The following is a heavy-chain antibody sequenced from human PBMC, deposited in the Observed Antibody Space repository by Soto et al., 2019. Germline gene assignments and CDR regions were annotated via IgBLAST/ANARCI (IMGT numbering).Heavy chain of an antibody. CDR3: ARGNHRWLQLWYFDL. Sequence: QVQLVQSEAEVKKPGSSVKVSCKASVGTFRNYPIRWVRQAPGQGLEWMGGIIPIFGTVNYAQKFQGRVTITADESTSTAYMELSSLRSEDTAVYYCARGNHRWLQLWYFDLWGRGTLVTVSS. CDR2: IIPIFGTV. J-gene: IGHJ2*01. V-gene: IGHV1-69*12. CDR1: VGTFRNYP. D-gene: IGHD5-12*01.